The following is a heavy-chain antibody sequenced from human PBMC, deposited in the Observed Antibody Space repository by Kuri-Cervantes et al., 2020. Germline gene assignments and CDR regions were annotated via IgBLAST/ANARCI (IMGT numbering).Heavy chain of an antibody. D-gene: IGHD3-22*01. CDR2: IIPIFGTA. CDR3: ARSPHDSSGYLNWFDP. CDR1: GGTFSSYA. Sequence: SVKVSCKASGGTFSSYAISWVRQAPGQGLEWMGGIIPIFGTANYAQKFQGRVTITTDESTSTAYMELSSLRSEGTAVYYCARSPHDSSGYLNWFDPWGQGTLVTVSS. J-gene: IGHJ5*02. V-gene: IGHV1-69*05.